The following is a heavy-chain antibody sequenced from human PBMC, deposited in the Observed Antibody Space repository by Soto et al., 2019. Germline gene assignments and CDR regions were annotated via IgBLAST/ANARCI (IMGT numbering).Heavy chain of an antibody. CDR1: GGTFSSYA. CDR2: IIPIFGTA. Sequence: ASVKVSCKASGGTFSSYAISWVRQAPGQGLEWMGGIIPIFGTANYAQKFQGRVTITADESTSTAYMELSSLRSEDTAVYYCAREDIVVVVASPYYYGMDVWGQGTPVTVYS. D-gene: IGHD2-15*01. J-gene: IGHJ6*02. V-gene: IGHV1-69*13. CDR3: AREDIVVVVASPYYYGMDV.